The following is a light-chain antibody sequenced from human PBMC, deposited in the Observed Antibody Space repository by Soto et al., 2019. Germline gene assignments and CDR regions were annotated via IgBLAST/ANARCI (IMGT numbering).Light chain of an antibody. CDR3: HHFGSLPET. J-gene: IGKJ1*01. CDR2: DAS. CDR1: QSVSSS. V-gene: IGKV3-11*01. Sequence: EIVLTQSPATLSLSPGERATLSCRASQSVSSSLAWYQQKPGQAPRLLIYDASNRAAGIPARFSGNGSATDFSLTISSLEPEDFAVYYCHHFGSLPETFGQGPNVE.